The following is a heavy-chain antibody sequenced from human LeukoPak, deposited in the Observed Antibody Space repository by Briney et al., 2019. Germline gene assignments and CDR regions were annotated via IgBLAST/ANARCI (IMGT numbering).Heavy chain of an antibody. CDR1: GFTFGDHA. CDR3: SRGGVAGTVRY. V-gene: IGHV3-49*03. D-gene: IGHD6-19*01. Sequence: GGSLRLSCKGSGFTFGDHAVSCFRQPPGKGLEWVGFIRTKAYGETTGYAASVKGRFIISRDDSESIAYLQMNSLKTEDTAVYYCSRGGVAGTVRYWGQGTLVTVSS. J-gene: IGHJ4*02. CDR2: IRTKAYGETT.